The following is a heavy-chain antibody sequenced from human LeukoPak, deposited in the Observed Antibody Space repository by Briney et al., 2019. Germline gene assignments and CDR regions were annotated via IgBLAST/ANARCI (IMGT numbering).Heavy chain of an antibody. V-gene: IGHV4-39*07. Sequence: SETLSLTCTVSGGSISSSSYYWGWIRQPPGKGLEWIGSIYYSGSTYYNPSLKSRVTISVDTSKNQFSLKLSSVTAADTAVYYCARMLVDTPHFDYWGQGTLVTVSS. CDR3: ARMLVDTPHFDY. D-gene: IGHD6-6*01. J-gene: IGHJ4*02. CDR2: IYYSGST. CDR1: GGSISSSSYY.